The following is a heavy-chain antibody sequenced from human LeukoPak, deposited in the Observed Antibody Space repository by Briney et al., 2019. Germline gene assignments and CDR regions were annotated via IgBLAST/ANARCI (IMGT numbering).Heavy chain of an antibody. J-gene: IGHJ4*02. D-gene: IGHD3-10*01. CDR1: GYTFTGYY. Sequence: ASVKVSCKASGYTFTGYYMHWVRQAPGQGLEWMGWINPNSGGTNYAQKFQGRVTMTRDTSISTAYMELSRLRSDDTAVYYCAKGPGLLWFGGLSPDWGQGTLVTVSS. CDR3: AKGPGLLWFGGLSPD. CDR2: INPNSGGT. V-gene: IGHV1-2*02.